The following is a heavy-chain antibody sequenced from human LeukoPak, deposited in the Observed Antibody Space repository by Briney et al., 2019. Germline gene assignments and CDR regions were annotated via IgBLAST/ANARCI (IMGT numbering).Heavy chain of an antibody. V-gene: IGHV3-30*02. CDR2: IRYDGSNK. CDR1: GFTFSSYG. CDR3: ARVPPRRVIMGPIRNAFDI. J-gene: IGHJ3*02. D-gene: IGHD3-10*01. Sequence: GGSLRLSCAASGFTFSSYGMHWVRQAPGKGLEWVAFIRYDGSNKYYADSVKGRFTISRDNSKNTLYLQMNSLRAEDTAVYYCARVPPRRVIMGPIRNAFDIWGQGTMVTVSS.